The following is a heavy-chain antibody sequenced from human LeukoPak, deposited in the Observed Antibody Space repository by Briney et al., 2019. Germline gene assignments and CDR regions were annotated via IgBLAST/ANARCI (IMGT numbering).Heavy chain of an antibody. CDR2: ISSSGSTI. J-gene: IGHJ4*02. CDR1: GFTFSDYY. Sequence: PGGSLRLSCAASGFTFSDYYMSWIRQAPGKGLEWVSYISSSGSTIYYADSVKGRFTISRDNAKNSLYLQMNSLRAEDTAVYYCASFTIFGGMDNFDYWGQGTLVTVSS. CDR3: ASFTIFGGMDNFDY. D-gene: IGHD3-3*01. V-gene: IGHV3-11*04.